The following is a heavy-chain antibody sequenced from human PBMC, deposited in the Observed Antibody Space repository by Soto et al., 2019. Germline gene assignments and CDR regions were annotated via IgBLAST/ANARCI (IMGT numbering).Heavy chain of an antibody. D-gene: IGHD2-15*01. CDR3: ARAGCDGGSCYTLVGLRYGMDV. Sequence: PGGSLRLSCAASGFTFSSYAMYWVRQAPGKGLEWVAVISYDGSNKYYADSVKGRFTISRDNSKNTLYLQMNSLRAEDTAVYYCARAGCDGGSCYTLVGLRYGMDVWGQGTTVTVSS. J-gene: IGHJ6*02. CDR1: GFTFSSYA. V-gene: IGHV3-30-3*01. CDR2: ISYDGSNK.